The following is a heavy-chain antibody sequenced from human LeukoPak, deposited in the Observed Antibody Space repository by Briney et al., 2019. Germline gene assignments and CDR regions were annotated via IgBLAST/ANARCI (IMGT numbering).Heavy chain of an antibody. CDR1: GFTFSSYG. Sequence: PGGSLRLSCAASGFTFSSYGMSWVRQAPGKGLEWVSAISGSGGSTYFADSVKGRFTISRDNSKNTLYLQMNSLRAEDTAVYYCAKSVAGNFDYWGQGTLVTVSS. CDR3: AKSVAGNFDY. J-gene: IGHJ4*02. V-gene: IGHV3-23*01. D-gene: IGHD6-19*01. CDR2: ISGSGGST.